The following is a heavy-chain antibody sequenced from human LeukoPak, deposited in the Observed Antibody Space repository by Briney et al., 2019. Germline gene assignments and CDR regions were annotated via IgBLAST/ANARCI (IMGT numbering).Heavy chain of an antibody. J-gene: IGHJ5*02. D-gene: IGHD6-13*01. CDR1: GYTFTNYG. CDR2: ISAYNGNT. Sequence: ASVKVSCKASGYTFTNYGISWVRQAPGQGLEWMGRISAYNGNTNCAQKLQGRVTMTTDASTNTAYMELRSLGSDDTAVYYCARDVAFYGSSWHNWFDPWGQGTLVTVSS. V-gene: IGHV1-18*01. CDR3: ARDVAFYGSSWHNWFDP.